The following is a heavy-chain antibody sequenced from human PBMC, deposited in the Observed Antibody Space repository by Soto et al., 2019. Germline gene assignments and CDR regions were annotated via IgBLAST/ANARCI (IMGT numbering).Heavy chain of an antibody. CDR1: GGSVRGYY. Sequence: SETLSLTCAVYGGSVRGYYWTWIRQTPGKGLQWIGQINHSGSASYNPSLKSRVTISVHTSNSQFSLELSSVTAADTAVYYCARGLITGSHYSGGWYYFDSWGQGTQVTVS. D-gene: IGHD6-19*01. V-gene: IGHV4-34*01. J-gene: IGHJ4*02. CDR2: INHSGSA. CDR3: ARGLITGSHYSGGWYYFDS.